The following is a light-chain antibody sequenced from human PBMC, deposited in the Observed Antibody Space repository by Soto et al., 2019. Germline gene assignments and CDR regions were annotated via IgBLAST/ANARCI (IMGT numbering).Light chain of an antibody. CDR3: CSLTTSHTYV. V-gene: IGLV2-14*03. CDR2: HVT. Sequence: QSALTQPASVSGSPGQSITISCTGTSSDIGHYDYVSWYQQHPGKAPKLMIYHVTYRPSGVSNRYSGSKSGNSTSLTISGLQADDEADYYCCSLTTSHTYVFGSGTKVTVL. J-gene: IGLJ1*01. CDR1: SSDIGHYDY.